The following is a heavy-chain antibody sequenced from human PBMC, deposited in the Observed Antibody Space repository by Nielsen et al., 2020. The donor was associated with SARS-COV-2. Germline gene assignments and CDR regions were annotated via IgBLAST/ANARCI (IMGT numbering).Heavy chain of an antibody. J-gene: IGHJ4*02. CDR3: ARDGSCGLGSRPADYFDD. D-gene: IGHD7-27*01. V-gene: IGHV4-4*02. CDR1: GGSISSNNW. Sequence: SETLSLTCAVSGGSISSNNWWSWVRQPPGKGLEWIGEIYHRGSTNYSPSLKTRVTISVDKSKNQFSLELRSVTAADTAVYYCARDGSCGLGSRPADYFDDWGQGTLVTVSS. CDR2: IYHRGST.